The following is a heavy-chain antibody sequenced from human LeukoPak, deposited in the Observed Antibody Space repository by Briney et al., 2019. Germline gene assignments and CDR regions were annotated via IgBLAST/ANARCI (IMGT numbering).Heavy chain of an antibody. CDR2: ISWDGGST. V-gene: IGHV3-43*01. CDR1: GFTFDDYT. CDR3: ATSLSSGYDPVDYFDY. D-gene: IGHD5-12*01. J-gene: IGHJ4*02. Sequence: PGESLRLSCAASGFTFDDYTMHWVRQAPGKGLESVSVISWDGGSTYYADSVKGRFTISRRNSKNSLYLQMNSLRTEDTAMYYCATSLSSGYDPVDYFDYWGQGTLVTVSS.